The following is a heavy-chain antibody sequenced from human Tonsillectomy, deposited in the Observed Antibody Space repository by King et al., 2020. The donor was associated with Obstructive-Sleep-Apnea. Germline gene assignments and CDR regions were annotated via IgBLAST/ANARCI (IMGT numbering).Heavy chain of an antibody. CDR2: IYHSGST. Sequence: LQLQESGPGLVKPSGTLSLTCAVSGGSISSSNWWSWVRQPPGKGLEWIGEIYHSGSTNYNPSLKSRVTISVDKSKNQFSLKLSSVTAADTAVYYCARAFEGGGYSYGGDWFDPWGQGTLVTVSS. D-gene: IGHD5-18*01. V-gene: IGHV4-4*02. J-gene: IGHJ5*02. CDR1: GGSISSSNW. CDR3: ARAFEGGGYSYGGDWFDP.